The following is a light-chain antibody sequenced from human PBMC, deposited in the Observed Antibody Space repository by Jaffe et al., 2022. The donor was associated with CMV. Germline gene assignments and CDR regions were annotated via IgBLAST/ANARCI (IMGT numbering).Light chain of an antibody. CDR1: RSNIGSNF. Sequence: QSVVTQPPSASGTPGQRVTISCSGGRSNIGSNFVYWYQQLPIMAPKLLIYKDNQRPSGVPDRFSGSKSATSASLAISGLRSDDEADYYCATWDDSLNAWVFGGGTKLTVL. CDR2: KDN. V-gene: IGLV1-47*01. J-gene: IGLJ3*02. CDR3: ATWDDSLNAWV.